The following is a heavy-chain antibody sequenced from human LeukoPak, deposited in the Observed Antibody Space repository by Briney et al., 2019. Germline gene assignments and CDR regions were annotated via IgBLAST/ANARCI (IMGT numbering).Heavy chain of an antibody. J-gene: IGHJ4*02. CDR2: INSDGRST. V-gene: IGHV3-74*01. CDR1: GFTFSSYW. Sequence: GGPLRLSCAASGFTFSSYWMHWVRQGPGKGLVWVSHINSDGRSTSNADSVKGRFTISRDNAKNTLYLQMNSLRAEDTAVYYCARSLNWAFDYWGQGTLVTVSS. D-gene: IGHD7-27*01. CDR3: ARSLNWAFDY.